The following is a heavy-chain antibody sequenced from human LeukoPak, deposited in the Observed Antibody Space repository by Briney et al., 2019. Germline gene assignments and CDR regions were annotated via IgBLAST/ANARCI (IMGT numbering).Heavy chain of an antibody. V-gene: IGHV3-7*01. Sequence: GGSLRLSCAASGYSLSGYWMTWVRQAPGKGLEWVARLHADGVEQNYVDSVTGRFTMSRDNAKNSLDLQMNSLRVEDTAVYYCARGGYSFDYLGQGTLVAVSS. CDR2: LHADGVEQ. D-gene: IGHD5-18*01. J-gene: IGHJ4*02. CDR1: GYSLSGYW. CDR3: ARGGYSFDY.